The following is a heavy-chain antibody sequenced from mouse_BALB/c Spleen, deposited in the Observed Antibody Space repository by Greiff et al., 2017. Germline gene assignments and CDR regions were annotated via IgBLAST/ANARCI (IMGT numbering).Heavy chain of an antibody. CDR3: ARSTTVVATEGYFDV. CDR1: GYTFTNYW. CDR2: IYPGGGYT. J-gene: IGHJ1*01. D-gene: IGHD1-1*01. V-gene: IGHV1-63*02. Sequence: VQRVASGAELVRPGTSVKISCKASGYTFTNYWLGWVKQRPGHGLEWIGDIYPGGGYTNYNEKFKGKATLTADTSSSTAYMQLSSLTSEDSAVYFCARSTTVVATEGYFDVWGAGTTVTVSS.